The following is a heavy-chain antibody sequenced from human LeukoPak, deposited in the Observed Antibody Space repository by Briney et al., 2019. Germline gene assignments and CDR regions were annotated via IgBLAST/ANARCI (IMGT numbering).Heavy chain of an antibody. CDR1: GYSFTSYW. Sequence: GESLKISCKGSGYSFTSYWIAWVRQMPGKGLEWMGIIYPSDSDTRYSPSFQGQVTISADKSISTAYLQWSSLKASDTAIYYCTKQVRGSCGTGSGQCYMDVWGKGTTITVSS. J-gene: IGHJ6*03. D-gene: IGHD3-10*01. V-gene: IGHV5-51*01. CDR3: TKQVRGSCGTGSGQCYMDV. CDR2: IYPSDSDT.